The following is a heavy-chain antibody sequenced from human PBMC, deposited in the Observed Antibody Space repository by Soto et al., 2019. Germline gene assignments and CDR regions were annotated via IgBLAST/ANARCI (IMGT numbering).Heavy chain of an antibody. Sequence: GGSLRLSCAASGFTFRNYAMNWVRQAPGKGLEWVSYIGLGSSPKYYADSVEGRFTISRDNAKNSLYLQMNSLRAEDTAVYYCARHPECIAQIGWFDPWGQGNLATVSS. D-gene: IGHD2-8*01. J-gene: IGHJ5*02. CDR3: ARHPECIAQIGWFDP. V-gene: IGHV3-48*01. CDR1: GFTFRNYA. CDR2: IGLGSSPK.